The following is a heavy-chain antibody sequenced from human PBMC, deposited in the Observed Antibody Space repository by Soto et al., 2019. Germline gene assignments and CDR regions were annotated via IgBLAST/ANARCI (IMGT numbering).Heavy chain of an antibody. J-gene: IGHJ4*02. CDR1: GFNVSNNY. CDR3: ASTGYSSSWYRSFDY. Sequence: EVQMVESGGGLIQPGGSLRLSCAASGFNVSNNYMTWVRQAPGKGLEWVSVIYSGGSTYYADSVKGRFTISRDNSENTLYLQMYSLRADDTAVYYCASTGYSSSWYRSFDYWGQGTLVTVSS. D-gene: IGHD6-13*01. CDR2: IYSGGST. V-gene: IGHV3-53*01.